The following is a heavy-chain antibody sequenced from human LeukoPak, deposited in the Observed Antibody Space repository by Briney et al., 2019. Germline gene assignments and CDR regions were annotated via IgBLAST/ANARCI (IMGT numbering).Heavy chain of an antibody. D-gene: IGHD6-13*01. Sequence: SETLSLTCTVAGGSISSYYWSWIRQPPGKGLDWIGSIYYSGSTNYNPSLKSRVTISVDTSKNQFSLKLSSVTAADTAVYYCAKGYSSSWYAGAVWFDPWGQGTLVTVSS. CDR2: IYYSGST. CDR3: AKGYSSSWYAGAVWFDP. J-gene: IGHJ5*02. CDR1: GGSISSYY. V-gene: IGHV4-59*01.